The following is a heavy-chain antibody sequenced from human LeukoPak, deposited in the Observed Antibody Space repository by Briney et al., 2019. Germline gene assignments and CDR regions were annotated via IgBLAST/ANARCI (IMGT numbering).Heavy chain of an antibody. D-gene: IGHD3-3*02. J-gene: IGHJ3*02. CDR2: IYYSGST. V-gene: IGHV4-39*07. CDR1: GGSISSSSYY. CDR3: ARDSMPGLDYDAFDI. Sequence: PSETLSLTCTVSGGSISSSSYYWGWIRQPPGKGLEWIGSIYYSGSTYYNPSLKSRVTISVGTSKNQFSLKLSSVTAADTAVYYCARDSMPGLDYDAFDIWGQGTMVTVSS.